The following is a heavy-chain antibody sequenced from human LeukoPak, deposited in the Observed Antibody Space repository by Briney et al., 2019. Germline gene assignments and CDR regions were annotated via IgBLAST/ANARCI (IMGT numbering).Heavy chain of an antibody. CDR3: ARDNIDPYYDSSGYSFDY. CDR1: GFTFDDYA. V-gene: IGHV3-9*01. Sequence: SLRLSCAASGFTFDDYAMHWVRQAPGKGLEWVSGISWNSGSIGYADSVKGRFTISRDNAKNSLYLQMNSLRAEDTAVYYCARDNIDPYYDSSGYSFDYWGQGTLVTVSS. D-gene: IGHD3-22*01. CDR2: ISWNSGSI. J-gene: IGHJ4*02.